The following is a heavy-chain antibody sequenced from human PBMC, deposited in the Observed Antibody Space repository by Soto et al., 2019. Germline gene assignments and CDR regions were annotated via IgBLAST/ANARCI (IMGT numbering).Heavy chain of an antibody. CDR2: ISGSGGST. Sequence: EVQLLESGGGLVQPGGSLRLSCAASGFTFSSYAMRWVRQAPVKGLEWVSAISGSGGSTYYADSVKGRFTITRNNSKNTLYLQMYNLRAEYTAVFYCASLGSGSYYDYWGEGTLVTFSS. CDR1: GFTFSSYA. CDR3: ASLGSGSYYDY. J-gene: IGHJ4*02. V-gene: IGHV3-23*01. D-gene: IGHD1-26*01.